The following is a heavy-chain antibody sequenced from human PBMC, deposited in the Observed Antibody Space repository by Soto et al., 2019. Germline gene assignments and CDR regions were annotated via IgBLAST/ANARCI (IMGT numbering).Heavy chain of an antibody. CDR1: GGSISSSSYY. CDR2: IYYSGST. Sequence: SETLSLTCTVSGGSISSSSYYWGWIRQPPGKGLEWIGSIYYSGSTYYNPSLKSRVTISVDTSKNQFSLKLSSVTAADTAVYYCASQYDFWSGYYPTDAFDIWGQGTMVTVSS. D-gene: IGHD3-3*01. V-gene: IGHV4-39*01. J-gene: IGHJ3*02. CDR3: ASQYDFWSGYYPTDAFDI.